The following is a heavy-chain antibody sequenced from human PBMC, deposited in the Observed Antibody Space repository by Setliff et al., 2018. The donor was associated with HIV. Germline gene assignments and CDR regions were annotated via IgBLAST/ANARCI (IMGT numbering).Heavy chain of an antibody. CDR2: IRSKAYGGTT. D-gene: IGHD5-12*01. Sequence: PGGSLRLSCTASGFTFGDNFGDNAMSWVRQAPGKGLEWVGFIRSKAYGGTTEYAASVKGRFTISRDDSKSIAYLQMNSWKTEDTAVYYCTSERDGYNYGRPAFDIWGQGTMVTVSS. CDR3: TSERDGYNYGRPAFDI. J-gene: IGHJ3*02. V-gene: IGHV3-49*04. CDR1: GFTFGDNFGDNA.